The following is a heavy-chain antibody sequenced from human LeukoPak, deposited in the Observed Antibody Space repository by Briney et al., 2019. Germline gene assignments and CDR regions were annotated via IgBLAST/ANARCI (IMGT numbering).Heavy chain of an antibody. V-gene: IGHV3-9*01. CDR3: AKVACSSTSCYRLGDAFDI. CDR2: ISWNSGGI. D-gene: IGHD2-2*02. CDR1: GFTFDDYA. Sequence: GGSLRLSCAASGFTFDDYAMHWVRQAPGKGLEWVSGISWNSGGIGYADSVKGRFTISRDNAKNSLYLQMNSLRAEDTALYHCAKVACSSTSCYRLGDAFDIWGQGTMVTVSS. J-gene: IGHJ3*02.